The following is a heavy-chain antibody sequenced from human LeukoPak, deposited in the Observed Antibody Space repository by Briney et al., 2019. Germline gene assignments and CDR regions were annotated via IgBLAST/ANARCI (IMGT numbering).Heavy chain of an antibody. V-gene: IGHV3-48*04. CDR3: ARGGGGYGYFDY. Sequence: GGSLRLSCAASGFTVSSNYMNWVRQAPGKGLEWVSFITSSSGTIYYADSVKGRFTISRDNAKGSLYLQMNSLRVEDTAVYYCARGGGGYGYFDYWGQGTLVTVSS. CDR2: ITSSSGTI. D-gene: IGHD1-26*01. CDR1: GFTVSSNY. J-gene: IGHJ4*02.